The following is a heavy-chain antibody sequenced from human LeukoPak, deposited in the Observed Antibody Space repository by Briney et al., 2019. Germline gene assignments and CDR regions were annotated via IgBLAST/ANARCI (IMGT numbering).Heavy chain of an antibody. D-gene: IGHD2-15*01. J-gene: IGHJ4*02. CDR2: ISAYNGNT. CDR3: ARVCSGGSCYPGGFGY. V-gene: IGHV1-18*01. Sequence: ASVKVSCKASGYTFTSYGISWVRQAPGQGLEWMGWISAYNGNTNYAQKLQGRVTMTTDTSTSTAYMELRSLRSDDTAVYYCARVCSGGSCYPGGFGYWGQGTLVTVSS. CDR1: GYTFTSYG.